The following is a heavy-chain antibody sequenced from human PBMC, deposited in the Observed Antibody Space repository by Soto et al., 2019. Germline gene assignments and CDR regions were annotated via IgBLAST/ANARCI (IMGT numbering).Heavy chain of an antibody. Sequence: PSETLSLTCTVSGVSITGGDYYWSWIRQAPGKGLEWIGNIFYSGDTSYNPSLESRVTISLDRSKNQFSLKLDSVTAADTAVYYCARDRRVTKSWSPGDSYHYGLDVWGQGTTVTVSS. CDR2: IFYSGDT. V-gene: IGHV4-30-4*01. CDR1: GVSITGGDYY. CDR3: ARDRRVTKSWSPGDSYHYGLDV. J-gene: IGHJ6*02. D-gene: IGHD6-13*01.